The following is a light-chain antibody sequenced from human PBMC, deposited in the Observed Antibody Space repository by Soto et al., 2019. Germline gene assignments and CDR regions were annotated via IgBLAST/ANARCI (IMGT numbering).Light chain of an antibody. J-gene: IGKJ1*01. CDR2: KAS. CDR3: QHYNSYSEG. V-gene: IGKV1-5*03. Sequence: DIQMTQSPSTLPASVGDRVTITCRASQTISSWLAWYQQKPGKAPKLLIYKASTLKSGVPSRFSGSGSGTEFTLTISSLQPDDFATYHCQHYNSYSEGFGQGTKVDIK. CDR1: QTISSW.